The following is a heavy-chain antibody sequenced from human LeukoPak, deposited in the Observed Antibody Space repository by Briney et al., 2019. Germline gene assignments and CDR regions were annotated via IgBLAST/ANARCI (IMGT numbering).Heavy chain of an antibody. CDR2: MNPNSGRT. CDR3: TRETSSRYFDY. CDR1: GYTLTSYD. J-gene: IGHJ4*02. V-gene: IGHV1-8*01. Sequence: ASVKVSCKACGYTLTSYDINWVRQATGQGLEWMGWMNPNSGRTGYAQNFQGRITITRNTSISTAYLELSSLRSDDTAVYYCTRETSSRYFDYWGQGTLVTVSS.